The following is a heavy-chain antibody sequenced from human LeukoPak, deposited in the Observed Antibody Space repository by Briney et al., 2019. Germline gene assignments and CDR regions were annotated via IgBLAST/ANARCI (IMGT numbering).Heavy chain of an antibody. Sequence: GSLRLSCAASGFTFSNAWMSWVRQAPGKGLEWVGRIKSKTDGGTTDYAAPVKGRFTISRDDSKNTLYLQMNSLKTEDTAVYYCTTDWPPTPQVVVIADDIWGQGTMVTVSS. CDR3: TTDWPPTPQVVVIADDI. CDR1: GFTFSNAW. D-gene: IGHD3-22*01. J-gene: IGHJ3*02. CDR2: IKSKTDGGTT. V-gene: IGHV3-15*01.